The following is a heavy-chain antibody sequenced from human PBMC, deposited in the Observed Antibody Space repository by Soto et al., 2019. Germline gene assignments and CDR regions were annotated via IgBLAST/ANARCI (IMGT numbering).Heavy chain of an antibody. J-gene: IGHJ4*02. V-gene: IGHV3-23*01. D-gene: IGHD6-13*01. CDR3: TIHFDSTSWYADYIV. CDR1: GFTFSSYA. CDR2: IGRSGTST. Sequence: PGGSLRLSCAASGFTFSSYAMNWVRQAPRMGMAWVSTIGRSGTSTHYADSVRGRFTSSRDNSKITLYLQMNSLRAEDMGIYYCTIHFDSTSWYADYIVWGQGTLVTVSA.